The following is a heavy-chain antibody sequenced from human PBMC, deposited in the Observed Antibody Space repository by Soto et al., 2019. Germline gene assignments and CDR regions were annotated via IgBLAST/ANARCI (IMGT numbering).Heavy chain of an antibody. J-gene: IGHJ4*01. CDR3: ARNPIAVTADFFDS. CDR2: VFHIGNT. D-gene: IGHD6-19*01. Sequence: PSETLSLTCTVSGGSVNSDNFYWSWIRQPPGKGLEWIGYVFHIGNTNYSPSLKSRVTMSIDTSRNQFSLRLSSVTAADTAVYFCARNPIAVTADFFDSWGRGNMVTVSS. CDR1: GGSVNSDNFY. V-gene: IGHV4-61*01.